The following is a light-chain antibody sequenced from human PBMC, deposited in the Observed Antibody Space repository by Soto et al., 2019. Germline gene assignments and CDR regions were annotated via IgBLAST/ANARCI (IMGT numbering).Light chain of an antibody. CDR2: GAS. V-gene: IGKV3-15*01. J-gene: IGKJ2*01. Sequence: EIVMTQSPATLSVSPGERATLSCRASQSVSSNLAWYQQKPGQAPRLLIYGASTRANDIQDRFSGSGSGTEFTITISSLQSEDFAVYYCQQYNNWPPHTFGQGTKLEIK. CDR3: QQYNNWPPHT. CDR1: QSVSSN.